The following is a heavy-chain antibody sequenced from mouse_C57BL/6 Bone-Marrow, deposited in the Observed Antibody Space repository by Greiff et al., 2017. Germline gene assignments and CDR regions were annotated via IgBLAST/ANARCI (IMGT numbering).Heavy chain of an antibody. D-gene: IGHD1-1*01. CDR3: ASPPYDCGSSLYAMDY. J-gene: IGHJ4*01. CDR1: GYTFTSYW. CDR2: IDPSDSYT. V-gene: IGHV1-50*01. Sequence: QVQLQQPGAELVKPGASVKLSCKASGYTFTSYWMQWVKQRPGQGLEWIGEIDPSDSYTNYNQKFKGKATMTVDTSSSTAYMQLSSLTSEDSAVYDCASPPYDCGSSLYAMDYWGQGTSVTVSS.